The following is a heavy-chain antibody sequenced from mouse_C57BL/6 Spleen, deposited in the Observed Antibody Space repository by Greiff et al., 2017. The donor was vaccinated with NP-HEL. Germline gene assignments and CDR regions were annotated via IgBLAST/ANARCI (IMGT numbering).Heavy chain of an antibody. CDR1: GYTFTDYE. Sequence: QVPLQQSGAELVRPGASVTLSCKASGYTFTDYEMHWVKQTPVHGLAWIGAIDPETGGTDYNQKFQGKAILTAAKSSSTAYMELRSRTSEDSASYYCTREFYFDYWGQGTTLTVSS. CDR3: TREFYFDY. CDR2: IDPETGGT. J-gene: IGHJ2*01. V-gene: IGHV1-15*01.